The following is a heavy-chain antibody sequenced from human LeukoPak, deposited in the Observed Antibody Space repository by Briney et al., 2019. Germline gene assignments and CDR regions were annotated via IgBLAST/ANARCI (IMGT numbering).Heavy chain of an antibody. V-gene: IGHV3-30*04. CDR3: AKDQGATDAFDI. D-gene: IGHD3-16*01. Sequence: GGSLRLSCAASGFILRNYAMHWVRQAPGKGLEWVAVISFHGNDTYYADSVKGRFTFSRDNSKNTLYLQMNTLRTEDTAVYYFAKDQGATDAFDIWGQGTMVTVSS. CDR1: GFILRNYA. CDR2: ISFHGNDT. J-gene: IGHJ3*02.